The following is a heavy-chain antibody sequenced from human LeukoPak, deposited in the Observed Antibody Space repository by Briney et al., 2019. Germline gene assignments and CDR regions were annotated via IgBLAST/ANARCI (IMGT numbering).Heavy chain of an antibody. Sequence: GGSLRLSCSASGFPFSSYGMHRVRQAPGKGLEYVSAISDSGGSTYYADSVKGRYTISRENSKNTPYLQMSSLRAEDTAVYFCVRGYSFGPYGMDVWGQGTTVTVSS. D-gene: IGHD2-15*01. CDR3: VRGYSFGPYGMDV. J-gene: IGHJ6*02. CDR1: GFPFSSYG. V-gene: IGHV3-64D*09. CDR2: ISDSGGST.